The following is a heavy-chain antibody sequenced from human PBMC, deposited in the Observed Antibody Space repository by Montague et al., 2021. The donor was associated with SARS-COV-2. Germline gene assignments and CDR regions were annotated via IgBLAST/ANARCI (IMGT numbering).Heavy chain of an antibody. CDR1: GGSISDSNYL. D-gene: IGHD6-13*01. Sequence: SETRSLTCTVSGGSISDSNYLWGWIRQPPGKGPEWIGDIHYSGTYYNPSLRSRVTMSRDLSENQFSLRLRSVTAADTALYYCARSLISASGTGSNFDSWGQGTLVAVSS. CDR2: IHYSGT. CDR3: ARSLISASGTGSNFDS. V-gene: IGHV4-39*07. J-gene: IGHJ4*02.